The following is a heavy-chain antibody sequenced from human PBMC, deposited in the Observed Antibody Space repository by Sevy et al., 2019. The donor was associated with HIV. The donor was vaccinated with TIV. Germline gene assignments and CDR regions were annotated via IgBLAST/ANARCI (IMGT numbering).Heavy chain of an antibody. Sequence: GGSLRLSCAASGFRFSSFSMNWVRQAPGKGLEWVSYITSSSSTIFYADSVKGRFTISRDNAKNSPYLQISSLRDEDTAVYYCARALAEYCDFGGYFDHWGQGSLVTVSS. D-gene: IGHD3-9*01. CDR1: GFRFSSFS. CDR3: ARALAEYCDFGGYFDH. J-gene: IGHJ4*02. V-gene: IGHV3-48*02. CDR2: ITSSSSTI.